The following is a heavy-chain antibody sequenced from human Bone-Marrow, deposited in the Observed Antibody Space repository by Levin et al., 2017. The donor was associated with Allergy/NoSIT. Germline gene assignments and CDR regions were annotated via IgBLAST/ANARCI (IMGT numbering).Heavy chain of an antibody. J-gene: IGHJ6*02. V-gene: IGHV5-51*01. CDR3: ARRARAANVYYGLDV. Sequence: GGSLRLSCKASGYTFTNYWIGWVRQMPGKGLEWMGIIDPGDSDTRFSPSFQGQVTMSVDESISAAYLQWSSLKASDTAMYYCARRARAANVYYGLDVWGPGTMVTVSS. CDR1: GYTFTNYW. CDR2: IDPGDSDT.